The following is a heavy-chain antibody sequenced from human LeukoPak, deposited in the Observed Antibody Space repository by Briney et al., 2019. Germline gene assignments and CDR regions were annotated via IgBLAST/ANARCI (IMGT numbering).Heavy chain of an antibody. CDR3: TQGAGWLIDY. J-gene: IGHJ4*02. Sequence: SETLSLTCTVSGGSISTYYWSWIRQPPGKGLEWLGFIYHTGSTTYNPSLKSRVTISLDTSKNQISLNLSSVTAADTAVYFCTQGAGWLIDYWGQGILVSVSS. D-gene: IGHD3-16*01. CDR1: GGSISTYY. CDR2: IYHTGST. V-gene: IGHV4-59*01.